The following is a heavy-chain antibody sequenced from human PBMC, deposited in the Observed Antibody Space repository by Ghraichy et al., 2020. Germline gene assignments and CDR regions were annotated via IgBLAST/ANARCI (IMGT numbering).Heavy chain of an antibody. CDR3: ARGHIVVVPAPWNYYYGMDV. Sequence: SQTLSLTCAVYGGSFSGYYWSWIRQPPGKGLEWIGEINHSGSTNYNPSLKSRVTISVDTSKNQFSLKLSSVTAADTAVYYCARGHIVVVPAPWNYYYGMDVWGQGTTVTVSS. CDR1: GGSFSGYY. V-gene: IGHV4-34*01. CDR2: INHSGST. J-gene: IGHJ6*02. D-gene: IGHD2-2*01.